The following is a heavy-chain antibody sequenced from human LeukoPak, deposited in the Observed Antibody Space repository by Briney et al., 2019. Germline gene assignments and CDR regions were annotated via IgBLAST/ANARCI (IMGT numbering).Heavy chain of an antibody. D-gene: IGHD4-17*01. CDR3: ARDRGDYGDYNHDAFDI. Sequence: PSGTLSLTCAVSGGSISSSNWWSWVRQPPGKGLEWIGEIYHSGSTNYNPSLKSRVTISVDKSKNQLSLKLSSVTAADTAVYYCARDRGDYGDYNHDAFDIWGQGTMVTVSS. J-gene: IGHJ3*02. V-gene: IGHV4-4*02. CDR1: GGSISSSNW. CDR2: IYHSGST.